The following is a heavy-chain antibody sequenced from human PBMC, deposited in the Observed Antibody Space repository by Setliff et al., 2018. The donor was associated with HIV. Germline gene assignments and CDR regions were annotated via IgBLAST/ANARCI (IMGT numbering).Heavy chain of an antibody. CDR3: ARDIFDLRAWSDGFDI. Sequence: GGSLRLSCAASGFTFSSYGMHWIRQAPGKRLEWVALIWYDGTNKYYADSVRGRFTISRDNAKNSRYLQMNSLRPEDTALYYCARDIFDLRAWSDGFDIWGQGTMVTVSS. J-gene: IGHJ3*02. CDR1: GFTFSSYG. CDR2: IWYDGTNK. V-gene: IGHV3-30*02. D-gene: IGHD6-19*01.